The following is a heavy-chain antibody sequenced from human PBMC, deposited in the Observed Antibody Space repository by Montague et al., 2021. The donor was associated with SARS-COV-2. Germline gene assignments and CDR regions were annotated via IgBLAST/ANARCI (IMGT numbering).Heavy chain of an antibody. CDR2: IYPSGIT. V-gene: IGHV4-61*02. CDR1: GGSISRASYS. Sequence: TLSLTCTVSGGSISRASYSWSWIPKPAGKGIEWLGRIYPSGITNYNPSLKSRVTISVDTSKNQFSLRLTSVTAADTAVYYCARASRPRQFRGIIFVNAIQFWGQGTPVTVAS. CDR3: ARASRPRQFRGIIFVNAIQF. D-gene: IGHD3-10*01. J-gene: IGHJ4*03.